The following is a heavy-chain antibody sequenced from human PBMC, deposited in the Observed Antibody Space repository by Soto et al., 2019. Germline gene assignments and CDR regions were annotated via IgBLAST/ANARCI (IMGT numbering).Heavy chain of an antibody. J-gene: IGHJ4*02. CDR3: AKGVVREPAYFDY. V-gene: IGHV3-30*18. D-gene: IGHD3-10*01. CDR2: ISYDGTNE. CDR1: VFTFSAFA. Sequence: LILSCTISVFTFSAFAMYWVRQAPGKGLEWVALISYDGTNEDYVESVRGRFTISRDNSKNTLYLDMNSLSAEDSAVYFCAKGVVREPAYFDYWGQGTLVTVSS.